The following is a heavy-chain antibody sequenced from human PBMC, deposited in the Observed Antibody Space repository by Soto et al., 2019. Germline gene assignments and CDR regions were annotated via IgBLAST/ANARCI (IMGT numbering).Heavy chain of an antibody. CDR3: RGVYDSSGVYLQH. D-gene: IGHD3-22*01. CDR2: SSGSGGNT. J-gene: IGHJ1*01. Sequence: EVLLLESGGGLVQPGGSLRLSCAASGFTFSAYAMSWVRQAPGKGLEWVSYSSGSGGNTYYADSVKGRFTISRDNSKNTLYLQMNSLRAEDTAVYYCRGVYDSSGVYLQHWGQGTLVTVSS. V-gene: IGHV3-23*01. CDR1: GFTFSAYA.